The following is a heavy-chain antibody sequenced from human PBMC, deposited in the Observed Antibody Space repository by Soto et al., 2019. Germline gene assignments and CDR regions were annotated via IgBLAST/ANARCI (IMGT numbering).Heavy chain of an antibody. V-gene: IGHV1-69*13. D-gene: IGHD6-6*01. CDR1: GGTFSSYS. CDR2: IIPIFGTA. Sequence: SVKVSCKASGGTFSSYSISWVRQAPGQGLEWMGGIIPIFGTANYAQKIQGRVTITADESTSTAYMELSSPRSEDTAVYYCARDRWGIAARPNYYYYGMDVWGQGTTVTVSS. CDR3: ARDRWGIAARPNYYYYGMDV. J-gene: IGHJ6*02.